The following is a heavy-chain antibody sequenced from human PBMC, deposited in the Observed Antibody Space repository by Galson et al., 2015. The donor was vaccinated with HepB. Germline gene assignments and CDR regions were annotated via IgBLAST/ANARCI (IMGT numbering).Heavy chain of an antibody. Sequence: QSGAEVKKPGESLRISCKASGYTFTSYAMHWVRQAPGQRLEWMGWINAGNGNTKYSQKFQGRVTITRDTSASTAYMELSSLRSEDTAVYYCAREVGYCSSTSCYNYFDYWGQGTLVTVSS. CDR3: AREVGYCSSTSCYNYFDY. J-gene: IGHJ4*02. CDR1: GYTFTSYA. V-gene: IGHV1-3*01. D-gene: IGHD2-2*02. CDR2: INAGNGNT.